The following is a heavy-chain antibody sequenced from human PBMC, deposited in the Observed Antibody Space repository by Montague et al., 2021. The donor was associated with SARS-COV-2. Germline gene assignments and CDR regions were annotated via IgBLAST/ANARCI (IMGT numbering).Heavy chain of an antibody. D-gene: IGHD2-15*01. V-gene: IGHV4-31*11. CDR3: ARGDGVVVAAPYI. J-gene: IGHJ3*02. Sequence: TLSLTYDVYGGSFSRYFWSWIRQHPGKGLEWIGYMYDSGSTYYNPSLTSRVTMSLDTSKNQFSLKLSSVTAADTAVYYCARGDGVVVAAPYIWGQGTMVTVSS. CDR2: MYDSGST. CDR1: GGSFSRYF.